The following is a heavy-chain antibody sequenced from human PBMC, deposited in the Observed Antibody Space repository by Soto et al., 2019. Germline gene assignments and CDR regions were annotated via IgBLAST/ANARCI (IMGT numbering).Heavy chain of an antibody. D-gene: IGHD3-10*01. Sequence: QVQLVESGGGVVQPGRSLRLSCAASGFTFNTYAMYWVRQAPGKGLEWVAGISYDGIDEDYADCVKGRFTISRDNSKNTLFLQMNSLRAEDTAVYYCARNLRPGGFDSGIDVWGQGNTVTVS. CDR3: ARNLRPGGFDSGIDV. CDR1: GFTFNTYA. V-gene: IGHV3-30-3*01. CDR2: ISYDGIDE. J-gene: IGHJ6*02.